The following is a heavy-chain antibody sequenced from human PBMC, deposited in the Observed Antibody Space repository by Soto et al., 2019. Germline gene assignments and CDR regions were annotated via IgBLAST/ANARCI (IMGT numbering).Heavy chain of an antibody. CDR3: ARGGGYCSGAGFRDYSRYLDG. J-gene: IGHJ6*03. Sequence: EVQLVESGGGLVKPGGSLRLSCAASGFSFTDYSMNWVRQAPGKGLEWVSSISGSSSYIYYADSLKGRFTVSRDNAERSLFLQMNSLGAEDTAVYYCARGGGYCSGAGFRDYSRYLDGRGKGTTVTVSS. D-gene: IGHD2-15*01. CDR1: GFSFTDYS. CDR2: ISGSSSYI. V-gene: IGHV3-21*01.